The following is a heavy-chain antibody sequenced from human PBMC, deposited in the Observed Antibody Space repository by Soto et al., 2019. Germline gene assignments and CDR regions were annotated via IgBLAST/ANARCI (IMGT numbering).Heavy chain of an antibody. V-gene: IGHV4-30-2*01. CDR1: GGSISSGGYS. Sequence: QLQLQESGSGLVKPSQTLSLTCAVSGGSISSGGYSCNWIRQPPGKGLEWIGYIYHSGSTYYNPSLKSRVTMSVDRAKNQFSLKLSSVTAADTAVYYCARGVTTVTTFDYWGQGTLVTVSS. CDR2: IYHSGST. J-gene: IGHJ4*02. CDR3: ARGVTTVTTFDY. D-gene: IGHD4-17*01.